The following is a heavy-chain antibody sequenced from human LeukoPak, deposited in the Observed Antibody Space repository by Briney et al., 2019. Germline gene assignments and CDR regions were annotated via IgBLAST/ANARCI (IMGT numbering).Heavy chain of an antibody. CDR2: INHSGST. CDR3: ARRHPYYYGSGTYSRED. V-gene: IGHV4-34*01. J-gene: IGHJ4*02. Sequence: SETLSLTCAVYGGSFSGYYWSWIRQPPGKGLEWIGEINHSGSTNYNPSLKSRVTISVDTSKNQFSLNLRSVTAADTAIYFCARRHPYYYGSGTYSREDWGQGTLVTVSS. D-gene: IGHD3-10*01. CDR1: GGSFSGYY.